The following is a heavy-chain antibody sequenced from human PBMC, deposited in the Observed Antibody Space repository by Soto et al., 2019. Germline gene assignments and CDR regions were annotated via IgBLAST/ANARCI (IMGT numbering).Heavy chain of an antibody. CDR3: ARGGYYDSSGGDYYYGMDV. V-gene: IGHV4-34*01. Sequence: SETLSLTCAVYGGSFSGYYWSWIRQPPGKGLEWIGEINHSGSTNYNPSLKSRVTISVDTSKNQFSLKLSSVTAADTAVYYCARGGYYDSSGGDYYYGMDVGGQGTRVTVSS. CDR1: GGSFSGYY. J-gene: IGHJ6*02. D-gene: IGHD3-22*01. CDR2: INHSGST.